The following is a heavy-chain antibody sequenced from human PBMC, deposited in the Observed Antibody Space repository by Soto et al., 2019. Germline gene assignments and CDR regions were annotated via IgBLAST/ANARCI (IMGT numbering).Heavy chain of an antibody. V-gene: IGHV1-24*01. J-gene: IGHJ4*02. Sequence: ASVKVSCKVSGYTLTELSIHWVRQAPGKGLEWMGGFDPEDGETIYAQKFQGRVTMTEDTSTDTAYMELSSLRSEDTAVYYCATGRRFLEWLFPMVYWGQGTLVTVSS. CDR3: ATGRRFLEWLFPMVY. CDR2: FDPEDGET. D-gene: IGHD3-3*01. CDR1: GYTLTELS.